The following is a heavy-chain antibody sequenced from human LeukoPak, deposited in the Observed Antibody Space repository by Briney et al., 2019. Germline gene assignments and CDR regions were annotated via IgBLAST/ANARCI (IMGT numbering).Heavy chain of an antibody. J-gene: IGHJ3*02. V-gene: IGHV4-59*08. CDR3: ARGGVVVQDAFDI. Sequence: SEALSLTCTVSAGSLSSYYWGWIRQPPGKGLEWIGAIYSSGNTNDIPSLKSRLTISVNTSKNQFSLKLTSVTAADTAMYYCARGGVVVQDAFDIWGQGTMVTVSS. D-gene: IGHD1-1*01. CDR2: IYSSGNT. CDR1: AGSLSSYY.